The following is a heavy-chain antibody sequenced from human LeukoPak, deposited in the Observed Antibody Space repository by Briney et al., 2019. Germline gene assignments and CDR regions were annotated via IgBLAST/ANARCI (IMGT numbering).Heavy chain of an antibody. Sequence: SETLSLTCTVSGYSISSGYYWCWIRPPPGKGLEWIGIIYYSGSTYYNPSLKGRVTISVDTSKNQFSLKLSTVTAADTAVYYCARDRGESVGEPWFDPWGQGTLVTVSS. V-gene: IGHV4-38-2*02. D-gene: IGHD2-21*01. J-gene: IGHJ5*02. CDR3: ARDRGESVGEPWFDP. CDR1: GYSISSGYY. CDR2: IYYSGST.